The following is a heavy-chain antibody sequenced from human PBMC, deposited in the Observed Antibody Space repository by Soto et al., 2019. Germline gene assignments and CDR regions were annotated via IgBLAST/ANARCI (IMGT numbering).Heavy chain of an antibody. CDR1: GDSTNIDNYY. CDR2: IYYTGDT. J-gene: IGHJ4*02. D-gene: IGHD2-2*01. CDR3: ARQATTSWSY. V-gene: IGHV4-39*01. Sequence: SATLSLTCTVFGDSTNIDNYYWGWIRQPPGKGLEWIGSIYYTGDTYYSPSLKSRVTISLDASMNQFSLRLTSVSVADTAMYYCARQATTSWSYWGQGTLVTVS.